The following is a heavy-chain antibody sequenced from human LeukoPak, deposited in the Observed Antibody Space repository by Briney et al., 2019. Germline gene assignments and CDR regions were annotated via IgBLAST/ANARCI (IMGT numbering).Heavy chain of an antibody. J-gene: IGHJ3*02. CDR1: GFTFSSYG. CDR3: AKDLGGGDTAIRGDAFDI. Sequence: GRSLRLSCAASGFTFSSYGMHWVRQAPGKGLEWVAVISYDGSNKYYADSVKGRFTISRDNSKNTLYLQMNSLRAEDTAVYYCAKDLGGGDTAIRGDAFDIWGQGTMVTVSS. D-gene: IGHD5-18*01. CDR2: ISYDGSNK. V-gene: IGHV3-30*18.